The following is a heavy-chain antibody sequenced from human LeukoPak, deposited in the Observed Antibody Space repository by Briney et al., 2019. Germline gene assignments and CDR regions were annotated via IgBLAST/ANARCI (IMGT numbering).Heavy chain of an antibody. CDR1: GFTFTSSA. D-gene: IGHD3-22*01. J-gene: IGHJ3*02. CDR2: IVVGSGNT. V-gene: IGHV1-58*02. CDR3: AADKKSSGFDDAFDI. Sequence: SVKVSCKASGFTFTSSAMQWVRQARGQRREWIGWIVVGSGNTNYAQKFQERVTITGDMSTSTAYMELSSLRSEDTAVYYCAADKKSSGFDDAFDIWGQGTMVTVSS.